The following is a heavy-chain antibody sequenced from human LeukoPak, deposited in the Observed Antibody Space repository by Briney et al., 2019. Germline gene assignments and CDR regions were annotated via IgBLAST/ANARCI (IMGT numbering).Heavy chain of an antibody. CDR1: GFTVSSNY. V-gene: IGHV3-23*01. CDR3: AKGAGPVYYYYGMDV. D-gene: IGHD6-19*01. Sequence: GGSLRLSCAASGFTVSSNYMSWVRQAPGKGLEWVSGLYGKGDQTFYADSVRGRFTISRDNSKNTLYLQMNSLRAEDTAVYYCAKGAGPVYYYYGMDVWGQGTTVTVSS. CDR2: LYGKGDQT. J-gene: IGHJ6*02.